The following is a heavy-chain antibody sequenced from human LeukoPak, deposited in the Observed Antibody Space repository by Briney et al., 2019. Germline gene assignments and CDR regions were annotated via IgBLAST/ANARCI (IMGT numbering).Heavy chain of an antibody. CDR1: GGSISSYY. CDR3: ARERGAYYYYGMDV. Sequence: SETLSLTCTVSGGSISSYYWSWIRQPPGKGLEWIGYIYYSGSTNYNPSLKSRVTISVDTSKNQFSLKLSSVTAADTAVYYCARERGAYYYYGMDVWGQGTTVTVSS. J-gene: IGHJ6*02. D-gene: IGHD3-10*01. V-gene: IGHV4-59*12. CDR2: IYYSGST.